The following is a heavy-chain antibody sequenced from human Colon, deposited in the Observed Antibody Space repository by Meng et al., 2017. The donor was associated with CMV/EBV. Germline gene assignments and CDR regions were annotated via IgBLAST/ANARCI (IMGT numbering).Heavy chain of an antibody. J-gene: IGHJ4*02. CDR3: AGRPFAAAAGGWVGY. V-gene: IGHV4-34*01. CDR2: INHSGST. CDR1: GSSCRGSY. Sequence: VLLQQGGARVLKPLTTLYLGGAVYGSSCRGSYCRWIRRPPGTGLEWSGGINHSGSTNYHPSLKSRVTIIADTSNKQFSLKLSSLTAADKAVYYCAGRPFAAAAGGWVGYWGQGTLVTVSS. D-gene: IGHD6-13*01.